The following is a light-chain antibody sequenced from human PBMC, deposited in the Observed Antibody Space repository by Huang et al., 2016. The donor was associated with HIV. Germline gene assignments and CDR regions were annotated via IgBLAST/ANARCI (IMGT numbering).Light chain of an antibody. CDR2: AAS. CDR1: QGISSY. J-gene: IGKJ4*01. V-gene: IGKV1-9*01. Sequence: IQLTQSPSSLSASVGDRVTISCRASQGISSYLAWYQQKPGKAPKLLIYAASTLQSGVPSRFSCSGSGTDFTLTITSLQPEDFATYYCQQLNGYPLTFGGGTKVGIK. CDR3: QQLNGYPLT.